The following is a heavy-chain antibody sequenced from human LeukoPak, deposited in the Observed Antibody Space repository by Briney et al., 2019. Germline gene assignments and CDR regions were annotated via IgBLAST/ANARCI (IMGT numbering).Heavy chain of an antibody. CDR3: AKIYDILTGYYFDY. CDR2: ISGSGGST. J-gene: IGHJ4*02. V-gene: IGHV3-23*01. D-gene: IGHD3-9*01. CDR1: GFTFSSYA. Sequence: PGGSLRLSCAASGFTFSSYAMSWVRQAPGKGLEWVSAISGSGGSTYYADSVKGRFTISRGNSKNTLYLQMNSLRAEDTAVYYCAKIYDILTGYYFDYWGQGTLVTVSS.